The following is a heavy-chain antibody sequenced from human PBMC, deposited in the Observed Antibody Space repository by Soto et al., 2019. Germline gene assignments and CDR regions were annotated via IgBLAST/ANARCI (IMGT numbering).Heavy chain of an antibody. CDR2: IYYSGST. Sequence: PSETLSLTCTVSGGSISSGGYYWSWIRQHPGKGLEWIGYIYYSGSTYYNPSLKSRVTISVDTSKNQFSLKLSSVTAADTAVYYCARGVAATLCFDYWGQGTLVTVSS. V-gene: IGHV4-31*03. CDR1: GGSISSGGYY. CDR3: ARGVAATLCFDY. J-gene: IGHJ4*02. D-gene: IGHD2-15*01.